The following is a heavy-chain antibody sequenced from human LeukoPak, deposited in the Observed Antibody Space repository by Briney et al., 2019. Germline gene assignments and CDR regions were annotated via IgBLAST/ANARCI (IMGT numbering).Heavy chain of an antibody. CDR1: GGSISSYY. CDR3: ARGNYDILTGFDY. CDR2: IYYSGST. D-gene: IGHD3-9*01. V-gene: IGHV4-59*01. J-gene: IGHJ4*02. Sequence: SETLSLTCTVSGGSISSYYWSWIRQPPGKGLEWIGYIYYSGSTNYNPSLKNRVTISVDTSKNQFSLKLSSVTAADTAVYYCARGNYDILTGFDYWGQGTLVTVSS.